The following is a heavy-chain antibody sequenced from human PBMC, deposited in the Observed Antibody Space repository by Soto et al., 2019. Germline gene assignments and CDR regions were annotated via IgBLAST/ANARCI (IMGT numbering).Heavy chain of an antibody. CDR1: GCTFGDYA. Sequence: GGSLRLSCTASGCTFGDYAMSWFRQPPGKGLEWVSAISPSASDTLYADSVKGRFTISRDNSQNTLFLQMTSLRADDTAVYYCAKGGYTFAYEWGQGALVTVSS. CDR2: ISPSASDT. D-gene: IGHD5-18*01. CDR3: AKGGYTFAYE. V-gene: IGHV3-23*01. J-gene: IGHJ4*02.